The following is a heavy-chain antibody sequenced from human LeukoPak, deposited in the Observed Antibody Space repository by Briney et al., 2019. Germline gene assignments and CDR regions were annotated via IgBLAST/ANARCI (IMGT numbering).Heavy chain of an antibody. CDR2: LSTSSSYI. D-gene: IGHD3-22*01. CDR1: GFTFSSYS. CDR3: ARARNYYDSSDYYYEGDAFDI. Sequence: GGSLRLSCAASGFTFSSYSMNWVRQAPGKGLEWVSSLSTSSSYIYYADSLKGRFTISRDNAKNSLYLQMNSLRAEDTAVYFCARARNYYDSSDYYYEGDAFDIWGQGTMVTVSS. J-gene: IGHJ3*02. V-gene: IGHV3-21*04.